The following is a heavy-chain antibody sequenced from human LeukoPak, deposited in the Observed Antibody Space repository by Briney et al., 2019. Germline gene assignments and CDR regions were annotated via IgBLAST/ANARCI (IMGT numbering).Heavy chain of an antibody. CDR2: IHHSGST. CDR3: ARKIAVAPSYFDY. V-gene: IGHV4-4*02. D-gene: IGHD6-19*01. Sequence: PSGTLSLTCAVSGGSISTAHWWSRVRLPPGKGLEWIGEIHHSGSTNSDPSLKSRVTISVDKSKNQFSLNLSSVTAADTAVYYCARKIAVAPSYFDYWGQGTLVTVSS. CDR1: GGSISTAHW. J-gene: IGHJ4*02.